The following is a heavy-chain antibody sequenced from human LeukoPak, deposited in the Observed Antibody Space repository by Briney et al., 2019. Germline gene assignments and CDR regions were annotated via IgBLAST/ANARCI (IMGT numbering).Heavy chain of an antibody. CDR2: INSDGSST. J-gene: IGHJ4*02. Sequence: GGSLRLSCAASGFTFSSYSMNWVRQAPGKGLVWVSRINSDGSSTSYADSVKGRFTISRDNAKNTLYLQMNSLRAEDTAVYYCAKDMGDYGSLSFDYWGQGTLVTVSS. V-gene: IGHV3-74*01. D-gene: IGHD4-17*01. CDR1: GFTFSSYS. CDR3: AKDMGDYGSLSFDY.